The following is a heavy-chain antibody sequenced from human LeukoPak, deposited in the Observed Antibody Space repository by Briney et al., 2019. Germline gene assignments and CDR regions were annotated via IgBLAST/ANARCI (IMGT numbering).Heavy chain of an antibody. D-gene: IGHD6-19*01. J-gene: IGHJ5*02. CDR1: GGTFSSYA. CDR2: IIPILGIA. V-gene: IGHV1-69*04. Sequence: ASVKVSCKASGGTFSSYAISWVRQAPGQGLEWMGRIIPILGIANYAQKFQGRVTITADKSTSTAYMELSSLRSEDTAVYYCARFCSGWSRVLGNWFDPWGQGTLVTVSS. CDR3: ARFCSGWSRVLGNWFDP.